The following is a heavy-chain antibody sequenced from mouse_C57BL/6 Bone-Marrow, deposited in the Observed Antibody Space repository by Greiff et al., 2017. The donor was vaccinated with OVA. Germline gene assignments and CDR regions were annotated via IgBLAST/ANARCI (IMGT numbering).Heavy chain of an antibody. CDR1: GFTFTDYY. J-gene: IGHJ3*01. CDR2: IRNKANGYTT. CDR3: ARYYYGSSYPAWFAY. D-gene: IGHD1-1*01. Sequence: DVMLVESGGGLVQPGGSLSLSCAASGFTFTDYYMSWVRQPPGKALEWLGFIRNKANGYTTEYSASVKGRFTISRDNSQSILYLQMNALRAEDSATYYCARYYYGSSYPAWFAYWGQGTLVTVSA. V-gene: IGHV7-3*01.